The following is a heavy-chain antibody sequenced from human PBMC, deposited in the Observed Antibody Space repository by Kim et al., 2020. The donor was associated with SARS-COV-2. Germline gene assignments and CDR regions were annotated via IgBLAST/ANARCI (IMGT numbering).Heavy chain of an antibody. V-gene: IGHV1-24*01. Sequence: ASVKVSCKVSGYTLTELSMHWVRQAPGKGLEWMGGFDPEDGETIYAQKFQGRVTMTEDTSTDTAYMELSSLKSEDTAVYYCATGPPIQFGWFDPWGQGTLVTVSS. CDR1: GYTLTELS. CDR3: ATGPPIQFGWFDP. D-gene: IGHD5-18*01. J-gene: IGHJ5*02. CDR2: FDPEDGET.